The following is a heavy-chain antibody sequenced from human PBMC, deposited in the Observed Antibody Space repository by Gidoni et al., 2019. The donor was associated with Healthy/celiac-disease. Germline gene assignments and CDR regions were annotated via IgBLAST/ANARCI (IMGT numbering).Heavy chain of an antibody. CDR1: GFTFSSYG. J-gene: IGHJ4*02. CDR3: AKGSTGSGWSFDY. CDR2: ISYDGSNK. D-gene: IGHD6-19*01. V-gene: IGHV3-30*18. Sequence: QVQLVESGGGVVQPGRSLRLSCAASGFTFSSYGMHWVRQAPGKGLEWVAVISYDGSNKYYADSVKGRFTISRDNSKNTLYLQMNSLRAEDTAVYYCAKGSTGSGWSFDYWGQGTLVTVSS.